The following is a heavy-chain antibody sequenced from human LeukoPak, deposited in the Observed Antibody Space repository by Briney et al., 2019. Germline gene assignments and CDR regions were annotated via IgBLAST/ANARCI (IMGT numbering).Heavy chain of an antibody. J-gene: IGHJ5*02. V-gene: IGHV4-59*01. CDR3: ARDKKDSSGYYVLT. CDR2: IYYSGST. D-gene: IGHD3-22*01. CDR1: GGSISSYY. Sequence: SETLSLTCTVSGGSISSYYWSWIRQPPGKGLEWIGYIYYSGSTNYNPSLKSRVTISVDTSKNQFSLKLSSVTAADTAVYYCARDKKDSSGYYVLTWGQGTLVTVSS.